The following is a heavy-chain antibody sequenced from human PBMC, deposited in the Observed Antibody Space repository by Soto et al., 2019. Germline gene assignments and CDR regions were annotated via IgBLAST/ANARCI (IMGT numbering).Heavy chain of an antibody. Sequence: GXSVKVSCKASGGTFSSYAISWVRQAPGQGLEWMGGIIPIFGTANYAQKFQGRVTITADKSTSTAYMELSSLRSEDTAVYYCAREATSDAFDIWGQGTMVTVSS. CDR2: IIPIFGTA. J-gene: IGHJ3*02. V-gene: IGHV1-69*06. CDR3: AREATSDAFDI. CDR1: GGTFSSYA. D-gene: IGHD2-2*01.